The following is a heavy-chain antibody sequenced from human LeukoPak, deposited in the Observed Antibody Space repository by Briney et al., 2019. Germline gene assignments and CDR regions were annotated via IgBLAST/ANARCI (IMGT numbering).Heavy chain of an antibody. CDR1: GFTFSSYA. D-gene: IGHD6-13*01. CDR2: ISGSGGST. CDR3: AKARGIAAAGLFYNWFDP. Sequence: GGSLRLSCAAPGFTFSSYAMSWVRQAPGKGLEWVSAISGSGGSTYYADSVKGRFTISRDNSKNTLYLQMNSLRAEDTAVYYCAKARGIAAAGLFYNWFDPWGQGTLVTVSS. V-gene: IGHV3-23*01. J-gene: IGHJ5*02.